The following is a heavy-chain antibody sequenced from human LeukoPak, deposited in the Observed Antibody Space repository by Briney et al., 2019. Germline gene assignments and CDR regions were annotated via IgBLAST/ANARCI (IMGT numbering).Heavy chain of an antibody. CDR2: IYYSGST. D-gene: IGHD3-22*01. CDR3: ARAKYYYDSSGYDRWYFDL. J-gene: IGHJ2*01. CDR1: GGSISGYY. Sequence: SETLSLTCTVSGGSISGYYWSWIRQPPGKGLEWIGYIYYSGSTNYNPSLKSRVTISVDTSKNQFSLKLSSVTAADTAVYYCARAKYYYDSSGYDRWYFDLWGCGTLVTVSS. V-gene: IGHV4-59*01.